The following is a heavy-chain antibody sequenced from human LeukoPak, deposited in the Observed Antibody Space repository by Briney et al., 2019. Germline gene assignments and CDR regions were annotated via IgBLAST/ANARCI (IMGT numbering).Heavy chain of an antibody. J-gene: IGHJ3*02. Sequence: GGSLRLSCAASGFTFDDYGMSWVRQAPGKWLEWVSGINWNGGSTGYAESGKGRFTISRDNAKNSLYLQMNSLRAEDTAVYYCAREGGDIVGVYDAFDIWGQGTMVTVSS. D-gene: IGHD1-26*01. CDR3: AREGGDIVGVYDAFDI. CDR2: INWNGGST. V-gene: IGHV3-20*04. CDR1: GFTFDDYG.